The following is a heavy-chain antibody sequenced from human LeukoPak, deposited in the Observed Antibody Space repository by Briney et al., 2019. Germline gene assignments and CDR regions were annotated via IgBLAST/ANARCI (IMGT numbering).Heavy chain of an antibody. V-gene: IGHV1-69*05. J-gene: IGHJ4*02. Sequence: SVKVSCKASGGTFSSYAISWVRQAPGQGLEWMGRIIPIFGTANYAQKFQGRVTITTDESTSTAYMELSSLISGDTAVYYCASCSYDSSGYYYLSYFDYWGQGTLVTVSS. D-gene: IGHD3-22*01. CDR2: IIPIFGTA. CDR3: ASCSYDSSGYYYLSYFDY. CDR1: GGTFSSYA.